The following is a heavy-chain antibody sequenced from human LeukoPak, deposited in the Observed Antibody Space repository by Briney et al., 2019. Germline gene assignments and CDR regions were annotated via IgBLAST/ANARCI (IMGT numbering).Heavy chain of an antibody. D-gene: IGHD6-13*01. CDR2: INPNNGDT. V-gene: IGHV1-2*02. J-gene: IGHJ4*02. CDR1: GYTFTGYF. CDR3: VRDLFFAAAEREGDDY. Sequence: ASAKVSCKASGYTFTGYFIHWLRQAPGQGLEWVGWINPNNGDTNYAQKFQGRVTMTRDTSISTAYMDLSRLRSDDTAVYYCVRDLFFAAAEREGDDYWGQGALVTVSS.